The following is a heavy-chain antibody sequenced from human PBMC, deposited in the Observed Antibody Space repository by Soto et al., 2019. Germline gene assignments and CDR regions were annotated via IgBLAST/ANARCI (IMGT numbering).Heavy chain of an antibody. CDR2: ISAYNGNT. D-gene: IGHD6-19*01. Sequence: ASVKVSCKASGCTFTSYGISWVRQAPGQGLEWMGWISAYNGNTNYAQKLQGRVTVTTDTSTSTTYMELRSLRSDDTAVYYCARDIAVAGTGYGMDVWGQGTTVTVSS. J-gene: IGHJ6*02. CDR3: ARDIAVAGTGYGMDV. CDR1: GCTFTSYG. V-gene: IGHV1-18*04.